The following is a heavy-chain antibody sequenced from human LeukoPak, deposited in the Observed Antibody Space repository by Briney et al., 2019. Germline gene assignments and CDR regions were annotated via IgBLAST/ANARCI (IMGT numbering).Heavy chain of an antibody. Sequence: GGSLRLSCAASGFTFRSYAMHWVRQAPGKGLEWVATIWYDGSNKYYADAVKGRITISRDNSNNTLYLQMNRLRAEDTAVYYCARPLSMQVLLEYGAVKAFDIWGQGTMVTVSS. CDR1: GFTFRSYA. CDR3: ARPLSMQVLLEYGAVKAFDI. D-gene: IGHD1-1*01. CDR2: IWYDGSNK. V-gene: IGHV3-33*01. J-gene: IGHJ3*02.